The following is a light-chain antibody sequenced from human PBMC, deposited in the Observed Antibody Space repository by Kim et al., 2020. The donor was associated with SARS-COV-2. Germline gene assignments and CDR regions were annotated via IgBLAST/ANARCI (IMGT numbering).Light chain of an antibody. Sequence: QSVLTLPPSASGTPGQRVTISCSGSSSNIGNNNVNWYQQLPGTAPKLLIYNNNQRPSGVPDRFSASKSGTSASLAISGLQSEDEGDYYCATWDDSLSGWVFGGGTKLTVL. V-gene: IGLV1-44*01. CDR1: SSNIGNNN. CDR2: NNN. CDR3: ATWDDSLSGWV. J-gene: IGLJ3*02.